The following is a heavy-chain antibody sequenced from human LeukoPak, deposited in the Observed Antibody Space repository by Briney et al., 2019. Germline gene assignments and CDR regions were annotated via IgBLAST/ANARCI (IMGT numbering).Heavy chain of an antibody. Sequence: HPGGSLRLSCAASGFTFSSYWMHWVRQAPGKGLVWVSRINSDGSSRSYADSVKGRFTISRDNAKNTLYLQMNSLRAGDTAVYYCAKDPIFSGSYGVFDYWGLGTLVTVSS. D-gene: IGHD1-26*01. CDR2: INSDGSSR. V-gene: IGHV3-74*01. CDR1: GFTFSSYW. J-gene: IGHJ4*02. CDR3: AKDPIFSGSYGVFDY.